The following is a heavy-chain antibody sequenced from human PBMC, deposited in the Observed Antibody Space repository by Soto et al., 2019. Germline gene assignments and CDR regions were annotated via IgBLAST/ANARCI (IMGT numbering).Heavy chain of an antibody. J-gene: IGHJ5*02. D-gene: IGHD6-19*01. Sequence: GGSLRLSCAASGFTFSSYAMSWVRQAPGKGLEWVSAISGSGGSTYYADSVKGRFTISRDNSKNTLYLQMNSLRAEDTAVYYCAKDFWSSSGWYDETYNWFDPWGQGTLVTVSS. CDR3: AKDFWSSSGWYDETYNWFDP. V-gene: IGHV3-23*01. CDR1: GFTFSSYA. CDR2: ISGSGGST.